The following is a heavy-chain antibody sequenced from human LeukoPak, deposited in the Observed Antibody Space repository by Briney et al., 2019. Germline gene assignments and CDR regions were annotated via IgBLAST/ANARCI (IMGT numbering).Heavy chain of an antibody. CDR1: GGSFSSGSYY. CDR3: AKDSGSTGSGSYYNALPDY. Sequence: PSETLSLTCTVSGGSFSSGSYYWSWIRQPAGKGLEWIGRIYTSGSTNYNPSLKSRVTISVDTSKNQFSLKLSSVTAADTAVYYCAKDSGSTGSGSYYNALPDYWGQGTLVTVSS. D-gene: IGHD3-10*01. V-gene: IGHV4-61*02. CDR2: IYTSGST. J-gene: IGHJ4*02.